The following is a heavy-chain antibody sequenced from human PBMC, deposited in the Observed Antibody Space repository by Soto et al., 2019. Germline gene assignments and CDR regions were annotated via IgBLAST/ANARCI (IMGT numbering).Heavy chain of an antibody. V-gene: IGHV3-72*01. CDR1: GFTFSDHY. CDR3: TRGLLGGAPSYTFHGMDV. Sequence: EVQLVESGGGLVQPGGSLRLSCAASGFTFSDHYMDWVRQAPGKGLEWVARSRNRVNSHTTEYAASVKGRFTISRDESKSTLYLQMNSLKFEDTAVYYCTRGLLGGAPSYTFHGMDVWGQWTTVTVSP. CDR2: SRNRVNSHTT. J-gene: IGHJ6*01. D-gene: IGHD1-26*01.